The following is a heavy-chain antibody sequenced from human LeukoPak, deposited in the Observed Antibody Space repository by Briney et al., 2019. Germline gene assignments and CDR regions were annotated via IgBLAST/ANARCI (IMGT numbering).Heavy chain of an antibody. V-gene: IGHV1-18*01. J-gene: IGHJ5*02. CDR3: ARQGIVVLPAAMGLRGWFDP. CDR1: GYTFTSYG. CDR2: ISTYNGHT. D-gene: IGHD2-2*01. Sequence: ASVKVSCKASGYTFTSYGISWVRQAPGQGLEWMGWISTYNGHTNYAQRLQGRVTMTTDTSTSTAYMELRSLRSDDTAVYYCARQGIVVLPAAMGLRGWFDPWGQGTLVTVSS.